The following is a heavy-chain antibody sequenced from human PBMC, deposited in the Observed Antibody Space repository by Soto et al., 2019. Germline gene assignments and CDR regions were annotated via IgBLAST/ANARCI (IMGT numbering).Heavy chain of an antibody. V-gene: IGHV3-74*01. CDR1: AFTFSDYY. J-gene: IGHJ4*02. D-gene: IGHD7-27*01. CDR3: ARDGDIPTYPTLDY. Sequence: EVQLVESGGDLVQPGGSLRLSCAASAFTFSDYYMHWVRQGPGKGPVWVSAISGDGGRTYYAGSVRGRFTISRDNAKSTVYLQMNSLRAEDTAVYYCARDGDIPTYPTLDYWGQGTLVTVSS. CDR2: ISGDGGRT.